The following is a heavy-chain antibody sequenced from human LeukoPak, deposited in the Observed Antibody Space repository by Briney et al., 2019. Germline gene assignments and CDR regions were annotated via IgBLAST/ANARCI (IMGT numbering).Heavy chain of an antibody. V-gene: IGHV1-2*02. J-gene: IGHJ4*02. CDR2: INPNSGGT. D-gene: IGHD3-22*01. CDR3: ARVPKDYYYDSSGYYGIYYFDY. CDR1: GGTFSSYA. Sequence: ASVKVSCKASGGTFSSYAISWVRQAPGQGLEWMGWINPNSGGTNYAQKFQGRVTMTRDTSISTAYMELSRLRSDDTAVYYCARVPKDYYYDSSGYYGIYYFDYWGQGTLVTVSS.